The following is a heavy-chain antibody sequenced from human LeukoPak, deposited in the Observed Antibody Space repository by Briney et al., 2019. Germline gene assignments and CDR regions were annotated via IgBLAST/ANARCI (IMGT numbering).Heavy chain of an antibody. J-gene: IGHJ3*02. CDR1: GFTFSSYS. D-gene: IGHD1-26*01. V-gene: IGHV3-21*01. Sequence: GGSLRLSCAASGFTFSSYSMNWVRQAPGKGLEWVSSISSSSSYIYYADSVKGRSTISRDNAKNSLYLQMNSLRAEDTAVYYCARKYSDHDAFDIWGQGTMVTVSS. CDR3: ARKYSDHDAFDI. CDR2: ISSSSSYI.